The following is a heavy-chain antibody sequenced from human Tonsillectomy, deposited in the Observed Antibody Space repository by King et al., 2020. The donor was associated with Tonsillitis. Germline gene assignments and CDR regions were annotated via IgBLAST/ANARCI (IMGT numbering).Heavy chain of an antibody. J-gene: IGHJ4*02. V-gene: IGHV1-69*01. CDR2: IIPIFGTA. CDR1: GGTFSKYA. CDR3: AGKICSSSSCYHYFDY. D-gene: IGHD2-2*01. Sequence: QLVQSGAEVKKPGSSVEVSCKASGGTFSKYAFSWVRQAPGQGLEWMGGIIPIFGTADYAEKFQGRVTITADETTRTAYMELSSLKSEDTAVYYGAGKICSSSSCYHYFDYWGQGTLVTVSS.